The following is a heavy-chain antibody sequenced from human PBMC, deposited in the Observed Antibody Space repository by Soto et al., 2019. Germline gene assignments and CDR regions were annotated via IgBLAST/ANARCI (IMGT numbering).Heavy chain of an antibody. V-gene: IGHV4-59*01. CDR3: GRGWWELLEFYYHGMDV. Sequence: SETLSLTCIVSGGSISSYYWSWIRQPPGKGLEWIGYIYYSGSTNYNPSLKSRVTMSVDTFKNQFSLRLSSVTAADTAVYYCGRGWWELLEFYYHGMDVWGQGTTVTVSS. CDR1: GGSISSYY. D-gene: IGHD1-26*01. J-gene: IGHJ6*02. CDR2: IYYSGST.